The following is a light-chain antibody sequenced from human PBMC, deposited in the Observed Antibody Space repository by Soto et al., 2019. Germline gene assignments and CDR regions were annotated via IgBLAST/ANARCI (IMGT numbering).Light chain of an antibody. Sequence: EIVLTQSPATLSSFPGDRVTLSCRASQAVNTRLAWYQHKPGQAPRLLIYDVSTRATGIPARFSGSGSRTDFILTISSLELEDFAVYYCQQRSNWPITFGQGTRLEIK. V-gene: IGKV3-11*01. CDR3: QQRSNWPIT. CDR1: QAVNTR. J-gene: IGKJ5*01. CDR2: DVS.